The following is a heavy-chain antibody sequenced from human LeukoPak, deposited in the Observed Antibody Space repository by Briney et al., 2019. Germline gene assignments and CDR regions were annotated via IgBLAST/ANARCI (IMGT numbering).Heavy chain of an antibody. CDR2: IYYSGST. V-gene: IGHV4-61*05. J-gene: IGHJ4*02. D-gene: IGHD6-13*01. CDR1: SGSISTSNYY. CDR3: ARVGIAAEDY. Sequence: SETLSLTCTVSSGSISTSNYYWGWVRQPPGKALEWIGNIYYSGSTNYNPSLKSRVTISVDTSKNQFSLKLTSVTAADTAVYYCARVGIAAEDYWGQGTLVTVSS.